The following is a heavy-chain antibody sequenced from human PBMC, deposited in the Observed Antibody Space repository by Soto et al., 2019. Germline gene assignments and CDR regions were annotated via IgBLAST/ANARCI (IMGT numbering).Heavy chain of an antibody. D-gene: IGHD6-6*01. CDR1: GPTFITYF. Sequence: LQLVQSGAQVTKPGASVKVSCRISGPTFITYFIHWVRQAPGQGLEWMGWIDPTSGGTTYEQKLRGRVTMTRDTSINTAYMDLNRLTSDDTAMYYCARVSEDVPEWGQGTLITVSS. V-gene: IGHV1-2*02. CDR2: IDPTSGGT. CDR3: ARVSEDVPE. J-gene: IGHJ4*02.